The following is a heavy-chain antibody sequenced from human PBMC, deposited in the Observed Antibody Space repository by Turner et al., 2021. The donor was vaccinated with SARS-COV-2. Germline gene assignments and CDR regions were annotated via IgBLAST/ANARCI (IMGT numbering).Heavy chain of an antibody. V-gene: IGHV4-39*01. CDR1: GGSLSSSSYY. CDR2: MYNSGGT. D-gene: IGHD2-15*01. Sequence: QLQLQESGPGLVKPSETLSLTCTVSGGSLSSSSYYWGWIRQPQGKGLEWIGSMYNSGGTYYNPSLKIRVTISVDTSKNQFSLKLSSVTAADTAVYYCARRSSRLGNWYFDLWGRGTLVTVSS. J-gene: IGHJ2*01. CDR3: ARRSSRLGNWYFDL.